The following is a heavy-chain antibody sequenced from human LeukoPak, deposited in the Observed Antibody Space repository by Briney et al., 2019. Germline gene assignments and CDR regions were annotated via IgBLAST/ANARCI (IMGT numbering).Heavy chain of an antibody. CDR3: ATSLGPLAES. J-gene: IGHJ5*02. D-gene: IGHD6-19*01. V-gene: IGHV3-74*01. CDR2: INSGGTGT. Sequence: PGGSQRLSCAASGFSFSSNWMHWVRQTPGKGLVWVSRINSGGTGTTYADSVEGRFTISRDNAKNTLFLQMNSPRGEDTAVYYCATSLGPLAESWGQGTLVTVSS. CDR1: GFSFSSNW.